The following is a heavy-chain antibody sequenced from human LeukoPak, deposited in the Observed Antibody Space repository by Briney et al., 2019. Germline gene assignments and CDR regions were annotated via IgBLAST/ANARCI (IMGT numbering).Heavy chain of an antibody. Sequence: PGGSLRLSCAASGFTVSSNYMSWVRQAPGTGLEMVSVIYSGGSTYYADSVKGRFTISRDNSKNTLYLQMNSLRAEDTAVYYCARDRVLGIAAAAPNYYYYGMDVWGQGTTVTVSS. D-gene: IGHD6-13*01. CDR3: ARDRVLGIAAAAPNYYYYGMDV. CDR1: GFTVSSNY. V-gene: IGHV3-66*01. CDR2: IYSGGST. J-gene: IGHJ6*02.